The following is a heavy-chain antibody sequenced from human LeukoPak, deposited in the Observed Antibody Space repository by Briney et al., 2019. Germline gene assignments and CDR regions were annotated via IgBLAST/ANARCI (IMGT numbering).Heavy chain of an antibody. Sequence: PGGSLRLSCAASGFNFSSYAMHWVRQAPGEGLEYVSAISSNGGSTYYANSVKGRFAISRDNSKNTLYLQMGSLRAEDMAVYYCASLYYDRPGGDAFDIWGQGTMVTVSS. J-gene: IGHJ3*02. CDR1: GFNFSSYA. CDR2: ISSNGGST. CDR3: ASLYYDRPGGDAFDI. D-gene: IGHD3-9*01. V-gene: IGHV3-64*01.